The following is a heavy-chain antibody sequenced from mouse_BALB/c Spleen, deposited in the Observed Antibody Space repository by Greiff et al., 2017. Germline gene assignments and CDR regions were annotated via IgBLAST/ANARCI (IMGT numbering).Heavy chain of an antibody. CDR3: ARTGVTPGFDV. CDR1: GYAFTNYL. V-gene: IGHV1-54*01. J-gene: IGHJ1*01. CDR2: INPGSGGT. D-gene: IGHD2-1*01. Sequence: QVQLQQSGAELVRPGTSVKVSCKASGYAFTNYLIEWVKQRPGQGLEWIGVINPGSGGTNYNEKFKGKATLTADKSSSTAYMQLSSLTSDDSAVYFCARTGVTPGFDVWGAGTTVTVSS.